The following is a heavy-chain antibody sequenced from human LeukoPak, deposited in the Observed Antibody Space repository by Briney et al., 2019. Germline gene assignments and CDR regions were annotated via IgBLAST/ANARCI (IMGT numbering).Heavy chain of an antibody. Sequence: SETLSLTCTVSGGSISSYYWSWIRQPPGKGLEWIGYIYYSGSTNYNPSLKSRVTISVDTSKNQFSLKLSSVTAADTAVYYCARDRELVLRKRTNVYYFDYWGQGTLVTVSS. CDR2: IYYSGST. CDR1: GGSISSYY. V-gene: IGHV4-59*12. J-gene: IGHJ4*02. CDR3: ARDRELVLRKRTNVYYFDY. D-gene: IGHD3-3*01.